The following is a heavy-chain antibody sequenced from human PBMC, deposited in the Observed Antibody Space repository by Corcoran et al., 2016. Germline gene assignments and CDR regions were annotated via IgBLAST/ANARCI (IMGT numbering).Heavy chain of an antibody. V-gene: IGHV4-59*01. Sequence: QVQLQESGAGLLKPSETLSLTCAVSGGSFSSYYWSWIRQPPGKGLEWIGYIYYSGSTNYNPSLKSRVTISVDTSKNQFSLKLSSVTAADTAVYSCAREPKYEDSSGYLVDAFDIWGQGTMVTVSS. D-gene: IGHD3-22*01. CDR2: IYYSGST. J-gene: IGHJ3*02. CDR3: AREPKYEDSSGYLVDAFDI. CDR1: GGSFSSYY.